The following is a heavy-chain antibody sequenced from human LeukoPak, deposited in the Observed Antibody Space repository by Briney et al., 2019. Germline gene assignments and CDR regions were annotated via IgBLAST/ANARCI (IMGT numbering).Heavy chain of an antibody. CDR1: GGSISSSSYY. Sequence: SETLSLTCTVSGGSISSSSYYWGWIRQPPGEGLEGMGSISYSGSTYYNPSLKSRVTISVDTSKNQFSLKLSSVPAADTDVYYCARDWGYSSSWYVFWGQGTLVTVSS. J-gene: IGHJ4*02. D-gene: IGHD6-13*01. V-gene: IGHV4-39*07. CDR3: ARDWGYSSSWYVF. CDR2: ISYSGST.